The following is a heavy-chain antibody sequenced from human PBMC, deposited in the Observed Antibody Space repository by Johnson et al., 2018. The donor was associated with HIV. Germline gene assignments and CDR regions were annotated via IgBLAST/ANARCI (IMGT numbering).Heavy chain of an antibody. CDR2: ISYDGSSK. D-gene: IGHD3-3*01. J-gene: IGHJ3*02. CDR3: ARGGVIHDAFDI. V-gene: IGHV3-30-3*01. CDR1: GFTFSDHA. Sequence: QVQLVESGGGVVQPGRSLRLSCAASGFTFSDHAMHWVRQAPGKGLEWVAVISYDGSSKYYADSVKGRFTISRDNSKNTLYLQMNSLRAEDTAVYYCARGGVIHDAFDIWGQGTMVTLSS.